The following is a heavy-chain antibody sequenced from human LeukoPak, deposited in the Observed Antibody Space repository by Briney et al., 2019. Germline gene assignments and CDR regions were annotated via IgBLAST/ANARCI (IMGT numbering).Heavy chain of an antibody. CDR2: ISGSGGST. D-gene: IGHD1-7*01. CDR1: VFTPIIYA. V-gene: IGHV3-23*01. CDR3: AKDGDMGTGSTN. Sequence: VGALRHSCVDSVFTPIIYAMSWVRQPPRGGVEWGSAISGSGGSTYYAASVKARFTIYRDKSKNTLYLQMNSLRAEDTAVYYCAKDGDMGTGSTNWGQGTLVTVSS. J-gene: IGHJ4*02.